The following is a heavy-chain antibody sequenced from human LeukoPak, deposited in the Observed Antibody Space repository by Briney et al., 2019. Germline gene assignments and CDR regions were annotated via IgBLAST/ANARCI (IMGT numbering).Heavy chain of an antibody. CDR2: ISHSGNT. CDR3: ARVNAPVATFDY. V-gene: IGHV4-38-2*02. Sequence: SETLSLTCTVSGYSISSTYYGAWIRQPPGKGLEWIATISHSGNTYYTPSLESRLTISLDTSEKHFSLRLSSVTAADTAVYYCARVNAPVATFDYWGLGTLVAVSS. CDR1: GYSISSTYY. J-gene: IGHJ4*02. D-gene: IGHD1-1*01.